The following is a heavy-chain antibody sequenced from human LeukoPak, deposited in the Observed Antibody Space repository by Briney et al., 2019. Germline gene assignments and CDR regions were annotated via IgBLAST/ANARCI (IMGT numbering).Heavy chain of an antibody. CDR1: GFTVSSNY. J-gene: IGHJ4*02. V-gene: IGHV3-53*01. CDR3: AREGGSGSYYSKPFDY. CDR2: IYSGGST. D-gene: IGHD3-10*01. Sequence: GGSLRLSCAASGFTVSSNYMSWVRQAPGKGLEWVSVIYSGGSTYYADSVKGRFTISRDNSKNTLYLQMNSLRAEDTAVYYCAREGGSGSYYSKPFDYWGQGTLVTVSS.